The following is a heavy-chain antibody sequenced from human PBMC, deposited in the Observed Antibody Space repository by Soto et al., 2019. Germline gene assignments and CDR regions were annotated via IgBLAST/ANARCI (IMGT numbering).Heavy chain of an antibody. Sequence: QVQLVQSGAEVKKPGASVKVSCKASGYTFTSYDINWVRQATGQGLEWMGWMNPNSGNTGYAQKFQGRVTMTRNTSISTAYMELSRFRSEDTAVYYCGRSYSGSYLRDYWGQGTLVTVSS. CDR1: GYTFTSYD. CDR3: GRSYSGSYLRDY. D-gene: IGHD1-26*01. V-gene: IGHV1-8*01. CDR2: MNPNSGNT. J-gene: IGHJ4*02.